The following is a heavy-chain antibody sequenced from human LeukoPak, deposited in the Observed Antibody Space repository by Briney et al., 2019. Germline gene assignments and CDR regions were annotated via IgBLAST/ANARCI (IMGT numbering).Heavy chain of an antibody. D-gene: IGHD2-15*01. CDR2: IYYTGTT. V-gene: IGHV4-59*08. CDR3: ARHISGGATLD. Sequence: SETLSLTCTVSSGSISNYYCSWIRQPPGKGLEWIGYIYYTGTTYYNPSLKSRVTISVDTSKNQFSLRLSSVTAADTAVYYCARHISGGATLDWGQGTLVTVSS. CDR1: SGSISNYY. J-gene: IGHJ4*02.